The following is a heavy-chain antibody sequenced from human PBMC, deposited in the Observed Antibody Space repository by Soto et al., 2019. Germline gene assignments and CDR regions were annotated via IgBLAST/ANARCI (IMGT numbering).Heavy chain of an antibody. J-gene: IGHJ4*02. Sequence: GGSLRLSCAASGFTFSSYAMSWVRQAPGKGLEWVSAISGSGGSTYYADSVKGRFTISRDNSKNTLYLQMNSLRAEDTAAYYCAKGDSSSWYRAFAYWGQRTLVTVSS. V-gene: IGHV3-23*01. CDR3: AKGDSSSWYRAFAY. D-gene: IGHD6-13*01. CDR1: GFTFSSYA. CDR2: ISGSGGST.